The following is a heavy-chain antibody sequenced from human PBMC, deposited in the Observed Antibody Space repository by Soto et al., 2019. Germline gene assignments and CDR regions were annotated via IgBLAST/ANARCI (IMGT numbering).Heavy chain of an antibody. CDR1: GFTFSSYG. CDR3: ARDGQQLVPFDYYYYMDV. CDR2: IWYDGSNK. J-gene: IGHJ6*03. V-gene: IGHV3-33*01. D-gene: IGHD6-6*01. Sequence: GGSLRLSCAASGFTFSSYGMHWVRQAPGKGLEWVAVIWYDGSNKYYADSVKGRFTISRDNSKNTLYLQMNGLRAEDTAVYYCARDGQQLVPFDYYYYMDVWGKGTTVTVSS.